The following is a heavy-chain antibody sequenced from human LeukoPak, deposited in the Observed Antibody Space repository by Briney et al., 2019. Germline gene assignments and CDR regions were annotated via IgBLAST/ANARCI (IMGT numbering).Heavy chain of an antibody. D-gene: IGHD1-26*01. CDR3: ARSWDARLNFDY. J-gene: IGHJ4*02. CDR2: IHSGGST. V-gene: IGHV3-66*02. CDR1: GFIVSRNY. Sequence: GESLRLSCAASGFIVSRNYMNWVRQAPGKGLEWVAVIHSGGSTYYADSVKGRFTISRDNSKNTVDLQMNDLRDEDTAVYYCARSWDARLNFDYWGQGTLVTVSS.